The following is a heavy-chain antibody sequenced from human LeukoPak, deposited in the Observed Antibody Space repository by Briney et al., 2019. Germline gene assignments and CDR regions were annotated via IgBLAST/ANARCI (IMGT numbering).Heavy chain of an antibody. CDR3: ARWQNHLGYCSGGSCYSDY. D-gene: IGHD2-15*01. CDR2: IRSSGSTI. V-gene: IGHV3-48*03. J-gene: IGHJ4*02. Sequence: GGSLRLSCAASGFTFSSHEMNWVRQAPGKGLEWVSYIRSSGSTIYYADSVKGRFTISRDNAKNSLYLQMNSLRAEDTAVYYCARWQNHLGYCSGGSCYSDYWGQGTLVTVSS. CDR1: GFTFSSHE.